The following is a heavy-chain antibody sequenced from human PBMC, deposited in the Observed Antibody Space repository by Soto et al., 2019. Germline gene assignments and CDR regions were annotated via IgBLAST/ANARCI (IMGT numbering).Heavy chain of an antibody. CDR3: ARGPIDFWSGYSQYYYYMDV. J-gene: IGHJ6*03. Sequence: ASVEVSCKASGGTFSSYTISWVRQAPGQGLEWMGRIIPILGIANYAQKFQGRATITADKSTSTAYMELSSLRSEDTAVYYCARGPIDFWSGYSQYYYYMDVWGKGTTVTVSS. D-gene: IGHD3-3*01. CDR2: IIPILGIA. V-gene: IGHV1-69*02. CDR1: GGTFSSYT.